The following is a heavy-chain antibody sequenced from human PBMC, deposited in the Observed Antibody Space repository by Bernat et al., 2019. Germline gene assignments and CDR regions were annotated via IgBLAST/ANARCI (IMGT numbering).Heavy chain of an antibody. J-gene: IGHJ2*01. V-gene: IGHV3-7*03. CDR1: GITFSSYW. CDR3: ARDPFDL. CDR2: IKQDGSVR. Sequence: EVQLVESGGGLVQPGGSLRLSCGVSGITFSSYWMSWVRQAPGKGLEWVANIKQDGSVRNYVDSVKGRFTISRDNAKNSLYLQMSRLRAEDTAVYYCARDPFDLWGRGTLVTVSS.